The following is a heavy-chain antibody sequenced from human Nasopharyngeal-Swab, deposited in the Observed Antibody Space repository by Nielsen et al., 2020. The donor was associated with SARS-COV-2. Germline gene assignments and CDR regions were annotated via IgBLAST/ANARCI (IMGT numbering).Heavy chain of an antibody. J-gene: IGHJ2*01. D-gene: IGHD3-3*02. V-gene: IGHV4-59*03. Sequence: SETLSLTCSVSGGSINSYYWSWVRQPPGKGLEWIGYIYNTAASDYNPSLKSRLTISIDTAKNQFSLKLRSVTAADTAMYYCATTSMKPRWVWNFDLWGRGTLVTVSS. CDR2: IYNTAAS. CDR3: ATTSMKPRWVWNFDL. CDR1: GGSINSYY.